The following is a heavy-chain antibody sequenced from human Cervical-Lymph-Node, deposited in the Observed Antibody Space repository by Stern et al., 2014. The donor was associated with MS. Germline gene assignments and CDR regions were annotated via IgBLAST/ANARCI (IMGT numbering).Heavy chain of an antibody. V-gene: IGHV4-61*02. CDR1: GGSISSSGYY. J-gene: IGHJ5*02. D-gene: IGHD1-26*01. CDR2: IHDSGST. CDR3: ATTRWDLFTWNWFDP. Sequence: VQLVESGPGLVKPSQTLSLTCTVSGGSISSSGYYWSWIRQPADKGLEWIGRIHDSGSTYYNPSLKSRVPISMDTAPDQFSLKLPSVTAADTAVYYCATTRWDLFTWNWFDPWGQGTLVTVSS.